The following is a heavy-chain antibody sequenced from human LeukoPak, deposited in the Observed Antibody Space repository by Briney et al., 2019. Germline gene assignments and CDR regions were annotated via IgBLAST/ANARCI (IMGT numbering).Heavy chain of an antibody. J-gene: IGHJ4*02. Sequence: PGGSLRLSCTASGFTFSSYTMNWVRQAPGKGLEGVSAIHNSGGTTSYADSVKGRFTISRDNSKNTLFLQMNSLRAEDTAVYYCAKDNAFGGEDCWGQGTLVTVSS. D-gene: IGHD3-16*01. V-gene: IGHV3-23*01. CDR1: GFTFSSYT. CDR3: AKDNAFGGEDC. CDR2: IHNSGGTT.